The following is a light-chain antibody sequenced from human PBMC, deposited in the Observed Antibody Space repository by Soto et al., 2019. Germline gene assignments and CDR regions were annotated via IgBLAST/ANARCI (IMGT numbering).Light chain of an antibody. CDR1: GRDIGAYNY. CDR3: SSYTTSYFYV. J-gene: IGLJ1*01. V-gene: IGLV2-14*01. Sequence: QSVLTQPASVSGSPGQSITISCTGSGRDIGAYNYVSWYQQHPGKAPKLIIYEVENRPSGVSNRFSASKSAFTASLTISGLQAEDEADYYCSSYTTSYFYVFGHGTKVTVL. CDR2: EVE.